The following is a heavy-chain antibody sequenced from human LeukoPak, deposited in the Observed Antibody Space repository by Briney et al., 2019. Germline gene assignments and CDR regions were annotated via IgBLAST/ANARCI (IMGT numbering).Heavy chain of an antibody. V-gene: IGHV3-23*01. CDR3: AKAVRYPRSESRFDP. Sequence: PGGSLRLSCAASGFTFSSYAMSWVRQAPGKGLEWVSAISGSGGSTYYADSVKGRFTISRDNSKNTLYLQMNSLRAEDTAVYYCAKAVRYPRSESRFDPRGQGTLVTVSS. CDR1: GFTFSSYA. J-gene: IGHJ5*02. CDR2: ISGSGGST. D-gene: IGHD3-9*01.